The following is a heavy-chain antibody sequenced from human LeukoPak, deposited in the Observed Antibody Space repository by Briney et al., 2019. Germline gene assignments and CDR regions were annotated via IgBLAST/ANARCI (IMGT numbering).Heavy chain of an antibody. V-gene: IGHV6-1*01. CDR2: TYYRSKWGN. Sequence: SQTLSLTCAISGDIVSSNSAAWHWLRQSPLRGLEWLGRTYYRSKWGNDYAVSVKSRITINPDTSKNQFSLQLNSVTPEDTAVYYCARERLQLGAFDIWGPGTMVTVSS. D-gene: IGHD5-24*01. CDR3: ARERLQLGAFDI. CDR1: GDIVSSNSAA. J-gene: IGHJ3*02.